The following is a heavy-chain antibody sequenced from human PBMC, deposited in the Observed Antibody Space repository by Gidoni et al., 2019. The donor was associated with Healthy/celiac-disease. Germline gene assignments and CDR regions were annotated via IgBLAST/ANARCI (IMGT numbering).Heavy chain of an antibody. CDR1: GFTFSSYA. Sequence: EVQLLEAGGGLVQPGGCLRLSCAASGFTFSSYAMSWVRQAPGKGLEWVSAISGSGGSTYYADSVKGRFTISRDNSKNTLYLQMNSLRAEDTAVYYCAKGGQWLVPTDYWGQGTLVTVSS. CDR2: ISGSGGST. D-gene: IGHD6-19*01. CDR3: AKGGQWLVPTDY. J-gene: IGHJ4*02. V-gene: IGHV3-23*01.